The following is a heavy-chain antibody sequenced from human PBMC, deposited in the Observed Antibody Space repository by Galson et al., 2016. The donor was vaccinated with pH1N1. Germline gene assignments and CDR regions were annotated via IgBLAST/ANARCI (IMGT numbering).Heavy chain of an antibody. V-gene: IGHV1-69*05. CDR1: GGVFNSYS. J-gene: IGHJ3*02. CDR2: IIPLSDAA. CDR3: AKWGGRNAFGI. D-gene: IGHD3-10*01. Sequence: SVKVSCKASGGVFNSYSISWVRQAPGRGLEWMGGIIPLSDAARYPQKFQGRVTITTVRSTMTTYMEVSGLRSEDTAVYYCAKWGGRNAFGIWGQGTMVTVSS.